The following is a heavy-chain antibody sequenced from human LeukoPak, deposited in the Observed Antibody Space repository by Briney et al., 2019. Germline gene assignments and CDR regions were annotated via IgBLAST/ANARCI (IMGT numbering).Heavy chain of an antibody. CDR1: GFSLSTRGWG. V-gene: IGHV2-5*02. D-gene: IGHD4-17*01. J-gene: IGHJ4*02. Sequence: SGPTLVNPTQTLTLTCSLSGFSLSTRGWGGGWVRKPPGEAPEWLALLYWDDNYLYSPSLRRRLTITKDTSKNQVVFTMTNMDPVDTATYYCAHYGDYRFMYYFDYWGQGTLVTVSS. CDR2: LYWDDNY. CDR3: AHYGDYRFMYYFDY.